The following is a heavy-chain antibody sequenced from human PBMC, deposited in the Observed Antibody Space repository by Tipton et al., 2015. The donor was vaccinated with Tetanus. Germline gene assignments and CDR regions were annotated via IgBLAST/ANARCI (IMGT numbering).Heavy chain of an antibody. V-gene: IGHV4-30-2*01. CDR2: IYHTGST. CDR1: GALLSTGGYS. J-gene: IGHJ4*02. Sequence: LRLSCAVSGALLSTGGYSWGWIRQTPGQGLEWIGYIYHTGSTYYNPSLRSRVTISAVGSKNHISLKLTSVTAADTGVYFCAGVTAQRTELYFDHWGQGTLVTVSS. CDR3: AGVTAQRTELYFDH. D-gene: IGHD6-13*01.